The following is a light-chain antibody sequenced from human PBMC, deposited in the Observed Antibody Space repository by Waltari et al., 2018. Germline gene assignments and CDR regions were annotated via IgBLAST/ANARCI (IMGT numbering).Light chain of an antibody. CDR3: QSYDTTLSVV. Sequence: QSVLTQPPSVSGAPGQRVTISCTGSGSTIGAGYDVHWYRQLPGTAPTLLIYGVNTRPPGVSDRFSGSQFDTSASLAIAGLQADDEADYYCQSYDTTLSVVFGGGTKLTVL. J-gene: IGLJ2*01. CDR2: GVN. V-gene: IGLV1-40*01. CDR1: GSTIGAGYD.